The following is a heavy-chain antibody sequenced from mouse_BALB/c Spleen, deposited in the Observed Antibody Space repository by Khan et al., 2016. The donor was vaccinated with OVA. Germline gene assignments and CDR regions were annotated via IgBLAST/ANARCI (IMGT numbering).Heavy chain of an antibody. D-gene: IGHD1-1*01. Sequence: EVELVESGGDLVNPGGSLKLTCAASGFTFSTYGMSWVRQTPDKRLEWVATISTGGSYTYYPDSVKGRFTISRDNAKNTLYLQMSSLKSEDTAMFYCTRLAYYYESEGFAYWGQGTLVTVSA. J-gene: IGHJ3*01. CDR1: GFTFSTYG. CDR3: TRLAYYYESEGFAY. V-gene: IGHV5-6*01. CDR2: ISTGGSYT.